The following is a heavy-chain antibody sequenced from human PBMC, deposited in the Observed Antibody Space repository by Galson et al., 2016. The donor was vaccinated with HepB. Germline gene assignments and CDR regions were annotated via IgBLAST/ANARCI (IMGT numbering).Heavy chain of an antibody. V-gene: IGHV3-23*01. CDR1: GFVFSNFG. CDR2: ISTRRTK. Sequence: SLRLSCAASGFVFSNFGLRWVRQAPGKGLEWVASISTRRTKYYSDSVQGRFTISRDNSNNTLYLQMNGLRAEDTAVYYCAKERLVRRIFDHWGQGTLLTVSS. CDR3: AKERLVRRIFDH. D-gene: IGHD1-1*01. J-gene: IGHJ4*02.